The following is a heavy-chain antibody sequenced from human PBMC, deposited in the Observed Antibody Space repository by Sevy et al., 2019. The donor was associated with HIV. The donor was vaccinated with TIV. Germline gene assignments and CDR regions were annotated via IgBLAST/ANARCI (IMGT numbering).Heavy chain of an antibody. Sequence: SETLSLTCTVSGGSVSSGSYYWSWIRQPPGKGLEWIGYIYYSGSTNYNPSLKSRVTISVDTSKNQFSLKLSSVTAAETAVYYCARDMYYYGSGWFDPWGQGTLVTVSS. CDR3: ARDMYYYGSGWFDP. CDR1: GGSVSSGSYY. J-gene: IGHJ5*02. D-gene: IGHD3-10*01. V-gene: IGHV4-61*01. CDR2: IYYSGST.